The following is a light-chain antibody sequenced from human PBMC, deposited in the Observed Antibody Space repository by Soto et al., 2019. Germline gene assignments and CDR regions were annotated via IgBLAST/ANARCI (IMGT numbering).Light chain of an antibody. V-gene: IGLV2-14*01. Sequence: QSALTQPASVSGSPGQSITISCTGTRSDVGGYTYVSWYQQHPGKAPKLMIYDVSNRPSGVSNRFSGSKSGNTASLTISGLPAEDDADYYCSSYTSSSSYVFGTGTKVTVL. CDR2: DVS. CDR3: SSYTSSSSYV. CDR1: RSDVGGYTY. J-gene: IGLJ1*01.